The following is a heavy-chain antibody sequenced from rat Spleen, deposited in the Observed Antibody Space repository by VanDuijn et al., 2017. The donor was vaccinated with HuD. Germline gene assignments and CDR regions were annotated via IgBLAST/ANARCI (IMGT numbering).Heavy chain of an antibody. CDR3: TSHYDVTYPFTY. Sequence: EVKLVESGGGLVQPGGSLKLSCVASGFTFNNYWMTWIRQAPGKGLEWVATINTDGSSTSYPDSVKGRFTCSRDNAESTLYLQMDSLRSEETATYFCTSHYDVTYPFTYWGQGTLVTVSS. CDR1: GFTFNNYW. J-gene: IGHJ3*01. D-gene: IGHD1-12*01. V-gene: IGHV5-31*01. CDR2: INTDGSST.